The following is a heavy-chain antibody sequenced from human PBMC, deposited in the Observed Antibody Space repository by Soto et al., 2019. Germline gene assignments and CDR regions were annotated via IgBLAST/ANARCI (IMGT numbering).Heavy chain of an antibody. CDR2: IYYSGST. V-gene: IGHV4-31*03. Sequence: QVQLQESGPGLVKPSQTLSLTCTVSGGSISSGGYYWSWIRQHPGKGLEWIGYIYYSGSTYYNPSLKGRVTISVDTSKNQFSLKLSSVTAADTVVYYCARELEVHNWFDPWGQGTLVTVSS. CDR3: ARELEVHNWFDP. J-gene: IGHJ5*02. CDR1: GGSISSGGYY. D-gene: IGHD1-1*01.